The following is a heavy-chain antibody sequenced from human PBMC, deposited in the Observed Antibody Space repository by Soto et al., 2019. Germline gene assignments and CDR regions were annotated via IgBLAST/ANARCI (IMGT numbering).Heavy chain of an antibody. V-gene: IGHV5-51*01. CDR2: INPGDSDI. CDR3: ARHEQFYYYYYGMDV. Sequence: PGESLKISCKASGYSFTTYWIAWVRQMPGKGLEWMGIINPGDSDIRYSPSFQGQVTISADNSISTAYLQWSSLKASDTAMYYCARHEQFYYYYYGMDVWGQGTAVPVS. J-gene: IGHJ6*02. D-gene: IGHD4-4*01. CDR1: GYSFTTYW.